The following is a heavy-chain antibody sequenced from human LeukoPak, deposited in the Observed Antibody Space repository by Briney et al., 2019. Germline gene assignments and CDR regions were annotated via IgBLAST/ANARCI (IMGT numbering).Heavy chain of an antibody. J-gene: IGHJ4*02. V-gene: IGHV1-2*02. CDR3: ARGNDFSNSGPLLDY. CDR2: INPNSGGT. D-gene: IGHD4-4*01. CDR1: GYTFTGCY. Sequence: ASVKVSCKASGYTFTGCYMHWVRQAPGQGLEWMGWINPNSGGTNYAQNFQDRVTMTRDTSISTAYMELSRLRSDDTAVYYCARGNDFSNSGPLLDYWGQGTLVTVSS.